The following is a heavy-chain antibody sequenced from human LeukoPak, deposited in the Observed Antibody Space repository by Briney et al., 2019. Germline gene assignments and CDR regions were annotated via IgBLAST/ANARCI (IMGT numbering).Heavy chain of an antibody. CDR1: GGTFSSYA. V-gene: IGHV1-69*01. D-gene: IGHD3-22*01. CDR3: ARLTYYYDSSGYYYYYYYMDV. CDR2: IIPIFGTA. Sequence: SVKVSCKASGGTFSSYAISWVRQAPGQGLEWMGGIIPIFGTANYAQKFQGRVTITADESTSTAYMELSSLRSEDTAVYYCARLTYYYDSSGYYYYYYYMDVWGKGTTVTVSS. J-gene: IGHJ6*03.